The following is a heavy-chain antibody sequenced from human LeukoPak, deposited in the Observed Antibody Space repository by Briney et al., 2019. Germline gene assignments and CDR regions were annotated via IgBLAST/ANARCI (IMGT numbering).Heavy chain of an antibody. J-gene: IGHJ5*02. V-gene: IGHV4-34*01. Sequence: TSETLSLTCAVYGGSFSGYYWSWIRQPPGKGLEWIGEINHSGSTNYNPSLKSRVTISVDTSKNQFSLKLSSVTAADTAVYYCARDYGSGTASGYNWFDPWGQGTLVTVSS. CDR3: ARDYGSGTASGYNWFDP. CDR2: INHSGST. CDR1: GGSFSGYY. D-gene: IGHD3-10*01.